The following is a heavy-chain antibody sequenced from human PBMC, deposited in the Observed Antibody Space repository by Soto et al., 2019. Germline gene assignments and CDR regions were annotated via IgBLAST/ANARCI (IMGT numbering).Heavy chain of an antibody. D-gene: IGHD6-13*01. J-gene: IGHJ4*02. CDR3: AKGFEYSSSGYIPDY. CDR2: IWYDGSNK. V-gene: IGHV3-30*02. CDR1: GFTFSSYG. Sequence: GGSLRLSCAASGFTFSSYGMHWVRQAPGKGLEWVAVIWYDGSNKYYEDSVKGRFTISRDNSKNTLYLKMNSMRAEDTAVYYCAKGFEYSSSGYIPDYGGKGTLVTVSS.